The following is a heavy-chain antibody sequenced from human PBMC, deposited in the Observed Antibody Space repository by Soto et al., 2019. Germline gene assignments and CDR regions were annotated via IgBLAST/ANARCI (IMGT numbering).Heavy chain of an antibody. CDR1: GGTFSSYA. CDR2: IIPIFSTA. D-gene: IGHD3-9*01. V-gene: IGHV1-69*12. J-gene: IGHJ4*02. CDR3: ARGVYDDILTGSLPPFDY. Sequence: QVQLVQSGAEVKKPGSSVKVSCKASGGTFSSYAISWVRQAPGQGLEWMGGIIPIFSTAKYAQKFQGRVTITAYESTSTAYMELSSLRSDDTAVYDCARGVYDDILTGSLPPFDYWGQGPRGTVSS.